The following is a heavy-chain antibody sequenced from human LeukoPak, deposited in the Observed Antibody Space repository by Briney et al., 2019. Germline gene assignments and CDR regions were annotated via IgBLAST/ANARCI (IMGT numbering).Heavy chain of an antibody. D-gene: IGHD1-14*01. CDR3: AGATITRYYYYGMDV. V-gene: IGHV3-7*01. CDR2: IKQDGSEK. CDR1: GFTFSSYS. Sequence: TGGSLRLSCAASGFTFSSYSMNWVRQAPGKGLEWVANIKQDGSEKYYVDSVKGRFTISRDNAKNSLYLQMNSLRAEDTAVYYCAGATITRYYYYGMDVWGQGTTVTVSS. J-gene: IGHJ6*02.